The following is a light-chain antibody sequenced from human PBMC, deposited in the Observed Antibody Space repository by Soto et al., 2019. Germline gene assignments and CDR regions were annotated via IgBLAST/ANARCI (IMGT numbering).Light chain of an antibody. Sequence: EIVLTQSPGTLSLSPGERATLSCRASQSVSSSYLAWYQQKPGQAPRLLIYGASSRATGIPDRFSGSGSGKDFTLTISILEPEDFAVYYCQQYGSSQTFGQGTKVEIK. J-gene: IGKJ1*01. CDR3: QQYGSSQT. V-gene: IGKV3-20*01. CDR1: QSVSSSY. CDR2: GAS.